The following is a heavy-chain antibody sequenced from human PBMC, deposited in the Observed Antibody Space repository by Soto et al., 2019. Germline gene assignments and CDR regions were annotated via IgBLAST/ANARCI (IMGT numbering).Heavy chain of an antibody. J-gene: IGHJ5*02. CDR3: AREHHDFRSGFPPTIRFHP. D-gene: IGHD3-3*01. Sequence: PGRSLRVSCRAAGILFGSYAQSCVRQAPGKGLEWVSSSSSHGDTTYYGESVRGRFTIPRDNSKNPLLLQTDSLRSGDTEEYFCAREHHDFRSGFPPTIRFHPWGQGTLVAV. CDR1: GILFGSYA. V-gene: IGHV3-23*02. CDR2: SSSHGDTT.